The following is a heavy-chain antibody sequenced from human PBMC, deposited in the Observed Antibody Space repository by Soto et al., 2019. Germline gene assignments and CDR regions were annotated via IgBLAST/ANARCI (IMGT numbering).Heavy chain of an antibody. CDR3: SRERYQVISDGMDV. CDR1: GYTFTGYY. Sequence: QVQLVQSGADVKTPGASVRVSCKASGYTFTGYYVHWVREAPGQGLEWMGWINPETGGTSYAQKFQGRVTLSRDTSINTAYLELSRLGFDDASVYFWSRERYQVISDGMDVWGQGTTVTVAS. D-gene: IGHD2-2*01. J-gene: IGHJ6*02. CDR2: INPETGGT. V-gene: IGHV1-2*02.